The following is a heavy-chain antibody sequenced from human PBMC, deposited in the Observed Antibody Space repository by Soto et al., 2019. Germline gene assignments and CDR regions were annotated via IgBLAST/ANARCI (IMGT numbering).Heavy chain of an antibody. CDR2: IYSGGYT. Sequence: EVRLVESGGGLIQPGGSLRLSCAVSGFTVSNNYMSWVRQAPGKGLEGVSVIYSGGYTAYGDSVKGRFTISRDNSKNTQNLKKKRRGADDPAVYLWAPHPGGGGYWGQGTLVTVSS. CDR3: APHPGGGGY. D-gene: IGHD3-10*01. V-gene: IGHV3-53*01. CDR1: GFTVSNNY. J-gene: IGHJ4*02.